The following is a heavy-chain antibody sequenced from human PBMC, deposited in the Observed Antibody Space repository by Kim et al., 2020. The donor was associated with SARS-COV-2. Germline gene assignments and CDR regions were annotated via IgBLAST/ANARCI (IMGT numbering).Heavy chain of an antibody. Sequence: ASVKVSCKASGYTFRNYAIHWVRQAPGQRLEWMGWMNTGNGNTKSSQKFQGRVTITRDTSASTAYMELSSLRSEDTAVYYCARGVLDYFDYWGQGTLVTVSS. D-gene: IGHD2-8*01. J-gene: IGHJ4*02. V-gene: IGHV1-3*04. CDR1: GYTFRNYA. CDR3: ARGVLDYFDY. CDR2: MNTGNGNT.